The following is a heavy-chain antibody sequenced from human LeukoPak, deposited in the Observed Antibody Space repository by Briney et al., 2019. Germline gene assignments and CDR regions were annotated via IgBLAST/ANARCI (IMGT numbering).Heavy chain of an antibody. CDR1: GGSISSYY. V-gene: IGHV4-59*08. CDR2: IYYSGST. D-gene: IGHD6-13*01. CDR3: ARQGRRYSSSWYGNPHYYYYYGMDV. J-gene: IGHJ6*02. Sequence: SETLSLTCTVSGGSISSYYWGWIRQPPGKGLEWIGYIYYSGSTNYNPSLKSRVTISVDTSKNQFSLKLSSVTAADTAVYYCARQGRRYSSSWYGNPHYYYYYGMDVWGQGTTVTVSS.